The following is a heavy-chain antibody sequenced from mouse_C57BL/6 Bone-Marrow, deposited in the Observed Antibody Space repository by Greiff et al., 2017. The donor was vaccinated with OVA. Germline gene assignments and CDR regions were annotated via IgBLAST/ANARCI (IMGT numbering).Heavy chain of an antibody. J-gene: IGHJ2*01. Sequence: VKLVESGAELARPGASVKLSCKASGYTFTSYGISWVKQRTGQGLEWIGEIYPRSGNTYYNEKFKGKATLTADKSSSTAYMELRSLTSEDSAVYFCARGYGSSLFDYWGQGTTLTVSS. V-gene: IGHV1-81*01. CDR2: IYPRSGNT. CDR3: ARGYGSSLFDY. CDR1: GYTFTSYG. D-gene: IGHD1-1*01.